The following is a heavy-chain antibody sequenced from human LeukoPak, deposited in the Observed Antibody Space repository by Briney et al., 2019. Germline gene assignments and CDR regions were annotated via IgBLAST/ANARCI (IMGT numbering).Heavy chain of an antibody. CDR3: FSSGYYLPWGAFDI. V-gene: IGHV5-51*01. J-gene: IGHJ3*02. Sequence: GESLKISCKGSGYSFTSYWIGWVRQLPGKGLEWMGIIYPGASDTTYSPSFQGQVTISVDKYINTAYLQWSSLKASDSAMYYCFSSGYYLPWGAFDIWGQGTMVTVSS. CDR1: GYSFTSYW. CDR2: IYPGASDT. D-gene: IGHD3-22*01.